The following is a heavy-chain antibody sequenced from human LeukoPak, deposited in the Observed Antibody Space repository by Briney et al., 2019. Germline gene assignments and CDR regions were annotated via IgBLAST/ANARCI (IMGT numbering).Heavy chain of an antibody. CDR2: ISSNGGST. J-gene: IGHJ4*02. CDR1: GFTFSSYA. V-gene: IGHV3-64*02. D-gene: IGHD6-19*01. CDR3: ARDGDNSGWYGYYFDY. Sequence: GGSLRLSCAASGFTFSSYAMHWVPQAPGKGLEYFSAISSNGGSTYYADSVKGRFTISRDNSKNTLYLQMGSLRAEDMAVYYCARDGDNSGWYGYYFDYWGQGTLVTVSS.